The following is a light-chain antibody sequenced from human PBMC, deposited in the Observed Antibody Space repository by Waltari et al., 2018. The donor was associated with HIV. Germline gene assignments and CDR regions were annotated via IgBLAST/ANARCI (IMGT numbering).Light chain of an antibody. CDR1: PSVSSN. Sequence: EIVMTQSPATLSVSPGERATLSCRASPSVSSNLAWYQQKPGQAPRLLIYGASTRATGIPARFSGSGSGTELTLTISSLQSEDFAVYYCQQYNNWPPLTVGGGTKVEIK. CDR2: GAS. J-gene: IGKJ4*01. V-gene: IGKV3-15*01. CDR3: QQYNNWPPLT.